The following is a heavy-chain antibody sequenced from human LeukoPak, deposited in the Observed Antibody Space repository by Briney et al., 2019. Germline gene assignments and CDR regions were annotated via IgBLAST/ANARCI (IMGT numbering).Heavy chain of an antibody. V-gene: IGHV4-38-2*01. CDR2: IYHSGST. J-gene: IGHJ4*02. Sequence: PSETLSLTCAVSGYSISSGYYWGWIRQPPGKGLEWIGSIYHSGSTYYNPSLKSRVTISVDTSKNRFSLKLSSVTAADTAVYYCARYSYGLFDYWGQGTLVTVSS. CDR1: GYSISSGYY. D-gene: IGHD5-18*01. CDR3: ARYSYGLFDY.